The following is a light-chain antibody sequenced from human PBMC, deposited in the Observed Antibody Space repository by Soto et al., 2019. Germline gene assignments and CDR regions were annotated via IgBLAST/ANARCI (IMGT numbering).Light chain of an antibody. J-gene: IGLJ2*01. V-gene: IGLV2-8*01. CDR3: SSYAGSNNFVV. CDR2: EVS. CDR1: NSDVGGYNY. Sequence: QSVLTQPPSASGSPGQSVTISCTGTNSDVGGYNYVSWYQQHPGKAPKLMIYEVSKRPAGVPDRFSGSKSGSAASLTVSGLQAEDEDDYYCSSYAGSNNFVVFGGGTQLTVL.